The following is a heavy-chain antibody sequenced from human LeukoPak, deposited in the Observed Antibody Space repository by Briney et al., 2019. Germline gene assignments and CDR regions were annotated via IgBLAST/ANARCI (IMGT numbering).Heavy chain of an antibody. CDR3: AKDLRSGTTRPTFDY. Sequence: GGSLRLSCAASGFTFSSYAMSWVRQAPGKGLEWVSAISGSGGSTYYADSVKGRFTNSRDNSKNTLYLQMNSLRAEDTAVYYCAKDLRSGTTRPTFDYWGQGTLVTVSS. CDR1: GFTFSSYA. CDR2: ISGSGGST. V-gene: IGHV3-23*01. J-gene: IGHJ4*02. D-gene: IGHD1-7*01.